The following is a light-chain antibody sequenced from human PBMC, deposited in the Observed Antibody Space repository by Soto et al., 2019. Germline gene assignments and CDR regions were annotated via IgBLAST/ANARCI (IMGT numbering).Light chain of an antibody. J-gene: IGLJ1*01. CDR1: SSDVGGYDY. V-gene: IGLV2-14*01. Sequence: QSALTQPASVSGSPGQSITISCTGTSSDVGGYDYVSWYQQQSGKAPKLIIYEVSSRPSGVSNRFSGSKSGNTASLTISGLQADDEADYSCDSFTSSRAYVFGVGTKVTVL. CDR2: EVS. CDR3: DSFTSSRAYV.